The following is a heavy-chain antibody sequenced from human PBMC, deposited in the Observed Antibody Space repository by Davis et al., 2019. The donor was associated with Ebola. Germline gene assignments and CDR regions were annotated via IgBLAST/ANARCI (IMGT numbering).Heavy chain of an antibody. J-gene: IGHJ6*02. CDR1: GFTFSSYG. CDR2: ISYDGSNK. CDR3: AKDPRFGVVIMPDYYYYGMDV. Sequence: GESLKISCAASGFTFSSYGMHWVRQAPGKGLEWVAVISYDGSNKYYADSVKGRFTISRDNSKNTLYLQMNSLRAEDTAVYYCAKDPRFGVVIMPDYYYYGMDVWGQGTTVTVSS. D-gene: IGHD3-3*01. V-gene: IGHV3-30*18.